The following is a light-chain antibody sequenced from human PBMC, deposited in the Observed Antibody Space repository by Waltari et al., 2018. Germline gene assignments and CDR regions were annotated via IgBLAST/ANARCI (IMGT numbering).Light chain of an antibody. CDR3: QQFYTSPPT. Sequence: VMTQSQDSLAVSLGERATINCKSSQTILYNSNNKNYLVWYQQTPGQPPKLLIYWASTRESGVPDRFNGSGSGTDFTLTISSLQAEDVALYYCQQFYTSPPTFGQGTKVEIK. CDR1: QTILYNSNNKNY. V-gene: IGKV4-1*01. CDR2: WAS. J-gene: IGKJ1*01.